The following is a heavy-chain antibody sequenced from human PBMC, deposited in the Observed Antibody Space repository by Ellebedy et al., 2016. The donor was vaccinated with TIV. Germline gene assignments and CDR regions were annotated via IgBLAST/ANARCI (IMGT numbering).Heavy chain of an antibody. CDR1: GFTFSSYG. Sequence: GGSLRLSXAPSGFTFSSYGMNWVRQAPGKGLEWVAVIWYDGSNKYYADSVKGRFTISRDNSKNTLYLQMNSLRAEDTAVYYCARSQSIVGASGNAFDIWGQGTMVTVSS. D-gene: IGHD1-26*01. CDR2: IWYDGSNK. CDR3: ARSQSIVGASGNAFDI. V-gene: IGHV3-33*01. J-gene: IGHJ3*02.